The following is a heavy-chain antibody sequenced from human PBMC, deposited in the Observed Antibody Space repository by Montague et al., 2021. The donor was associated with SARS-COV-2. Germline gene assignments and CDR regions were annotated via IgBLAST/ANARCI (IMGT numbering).Heavy chain of an antibody. D-gene: IGHD6-19*01. CDR3: ARQEKSRGWFKPDAFDI. J-gene: IGHJ3*02. CDR1: GGSISNSSYY. CDR2: IYYSGST. Sequence: SETLSLTCTVSGGSISNSSYYWGWIRQPPGKGLEWIGSIYYSGSTYYNPSLKSRVTISVDTSKNQFSLKLSSVTAADTAVYYCARQEKSRGWFKPDAFDIWGQGTMVTVSS. V-gene: IGHV4-39*01.